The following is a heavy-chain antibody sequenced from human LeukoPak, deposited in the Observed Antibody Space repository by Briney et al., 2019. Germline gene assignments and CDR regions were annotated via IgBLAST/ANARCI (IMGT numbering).Heavy chain of an antibody. CDR2: IKEDGSEK. CDR3: AKVGGPFDI. CDR1: GFTISDYW. Sequence: GGSLRLSCAASGFTISDYWMSWVRQAPGKGLEWVANIKEDGSEKNYVDSAKGRFTISRDNAKNSLYLQMNNLRAEDTAVYYCAKVGGPFDIWGQGTMVTVSS. V-gene: IGHV3-7*01. J-gene: IGHJ3*02.